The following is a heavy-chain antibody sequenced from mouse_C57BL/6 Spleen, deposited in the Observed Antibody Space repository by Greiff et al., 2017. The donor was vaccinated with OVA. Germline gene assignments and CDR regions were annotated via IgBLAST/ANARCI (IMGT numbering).Heavy chain of an antibody. V-gene: IGHV1-19*01. Sequence: EVKLQESGPVLVKPGASVTMSCKASGYTFTDYYMNWVKQSHGKSLEWIGVINPYNGGTSYNQKFKGKATLTVDKSSSTAYMELNSLTAEDAAVYYCARRDDHDDFDYWGQGTTLTVSS. CDR2: INPYNGGT. D-gene: IGHD2-4*01. CDR1: GYTFTDYY. CDR3: ARRDDHDDFDY. J-gene: IGHJ2*01.